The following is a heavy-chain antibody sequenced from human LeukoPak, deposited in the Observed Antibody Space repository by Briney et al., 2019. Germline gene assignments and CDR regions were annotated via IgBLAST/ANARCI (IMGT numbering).Heavy chain of an antibody. CDR3: AKDGDRGAAGYYFDY. J-gene: IGHJ4*02. CDR1: GFTFSSYA. CDR2: ISGSGGST. D-gene: IGHD6-13*01. V-gene: IGHV3-23*01. Sequence: GGSLRLSCAASGFTFSSYAMSWVRQAPGRGLEWVSAISGSGGSTYYADSVKGRFTISRDNSKSTLYLQMNTLRVEDTAVYYCAKDGDRGAAGYYFDYWGQGSLVTVSS.